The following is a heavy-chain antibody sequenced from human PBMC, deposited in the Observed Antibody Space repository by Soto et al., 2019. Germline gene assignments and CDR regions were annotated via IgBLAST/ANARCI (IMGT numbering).Heavy chain of an antibody. CDR3: ASSCSGYEDSFDY. J-gene: IGHJ4*02. Sequence: GGSLRLSCAASGFTFSSYSMNWVRQAPGKGLEWASSISSSSSYIYYADSVKGRFTISRDNAKNSLYLQMNSLRAEDTAVYYCASSCSGYEDSFDYWGQGTLVTVSS. D-gene: IGHD5-12*01. CDR1: GFTFSSYS. CDR2: ISSSSSYI. V-gene: IGHV3-21*01.